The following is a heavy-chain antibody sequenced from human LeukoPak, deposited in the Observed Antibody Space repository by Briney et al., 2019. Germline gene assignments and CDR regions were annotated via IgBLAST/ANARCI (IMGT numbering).Heavy chain of an antibody. J-gene: IGHJ5*02. V-gene: IGHV6-1*01. CDR2: TYYRSKWYN. D-gene: IGHD3-10*01. Sequence: SQTLSLTCAISGDSVSSYSADWNWLTQSPSRGLEWPGRTYYRSKWYNDYAVSVKSRITINPDTSKNQFSLQLNSVTPEDTAVYYCARENYGSGSYYLGNWFGPWGQGTLVTVSS. CDR3: ARENYGSGSYYLGNWFGP. CDR1: GDSVSSYSAD.